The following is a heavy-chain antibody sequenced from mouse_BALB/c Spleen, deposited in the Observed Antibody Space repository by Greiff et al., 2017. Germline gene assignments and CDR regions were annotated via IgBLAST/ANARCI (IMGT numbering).Heavy chain of an antibody. CDR3: ARSYDGYAMDY. J-gene: IGHJ4*01. V-gene: IGHV1-77*01. Sequence: VQLQQSGAELARPGASVKLSCKASGYTFTDYYINWVKQRTGQGLEWIGEIYPGSGNTYYNEKFKGKATLTADKSSSTAYMQLSSLTSEDSAVYFCARSYDGYAMDYWGQGTSVTVSS. D-gene: IGHD2-3*01. CDR2: IYPGSGNT. CDR1: GYTFTDYY.